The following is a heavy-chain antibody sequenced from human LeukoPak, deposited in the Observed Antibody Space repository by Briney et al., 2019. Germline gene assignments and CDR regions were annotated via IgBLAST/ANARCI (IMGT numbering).Heavy chain of an antibody. V-gene: IGHV1-2*02. Sequence: ASVKVSCKASGYTFTGYYMRWVRQAPGQGLEWMGWINPNSGGTNYAQKFQGRVTMTRDTSISTAYMELSRLRSDDTAVYYCARPKLPAASIGFDPWGQGTLVTVSS. CDR1: GYTFTGYY. CDR2: INPNSGGT. D-gene: IGHD2-2*01. J-gene: IGHJ5*02. CDR3: ARPKLPAASIGFDP.